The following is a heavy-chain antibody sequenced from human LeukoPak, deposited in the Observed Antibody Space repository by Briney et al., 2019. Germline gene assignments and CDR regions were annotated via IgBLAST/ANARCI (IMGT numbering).Heavy chain of an antibody. J-gene: IGHJ3*02. CDR2: IYHSGST. CDR3: ATSTSEGWYYGSGSYYKGAFDI. D-gene: IGHD3-10*01. Sequence: PSGTLSLTCAVSGGSISSSNWWSWVRQPPGKGLEWIGEIYHSGSTNYNPSLKSRVTISVDKSKNQFSLKLGSVTAADTAVYYCATSTSEGWYYGSGSYYKGAFDIWGQGTMVTVSS. V-gene: IGHV4-4*02. CDR1: GGSISSSNW.